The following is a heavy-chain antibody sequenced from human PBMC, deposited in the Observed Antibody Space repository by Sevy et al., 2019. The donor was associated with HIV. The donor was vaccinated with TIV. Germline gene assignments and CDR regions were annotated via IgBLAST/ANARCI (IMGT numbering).Heavy chain of an antibody. J-gene: IGHJ4*02. CDR3: AREGCTRPHDY. Sequence: GGSLRLSCAVSGFNFNIYSMSWVRQAPGKGLEWVSTLSFGCGKINYADSVKGCFIISRDDSKNTLYLQMNSLRAEDTAVYFCAREGCTRPHDYWRQGTLVTVSS. D-gene: IGHD2-8*01. CDR1: GFNFNIYS. CDR2: LSFGCGKI. V-gene: IGHV3-23*01.